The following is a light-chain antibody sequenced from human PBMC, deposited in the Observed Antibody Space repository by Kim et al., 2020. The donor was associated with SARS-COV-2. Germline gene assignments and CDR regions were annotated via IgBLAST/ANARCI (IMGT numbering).Light chain of an antibody. CDR2: DAS. V-gene: IGKV1-5*01. CDR3: QQYNSYPWT. Sequence: GDRVTITCRASQSISSWLAWYQQKPGKAPKLLIYDASSLESGVPSRFSGSGSGTEFTLTISSLQPDDFATYYCQQYNSYPWTFGQGTKVDIK. J-gene: IGKJ1*01. CDR1: QSISSW.